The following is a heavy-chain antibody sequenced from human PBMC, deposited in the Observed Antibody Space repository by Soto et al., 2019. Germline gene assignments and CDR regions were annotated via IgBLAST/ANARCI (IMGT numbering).Heavy chain of an antibody. V-gene: IGHV1-18*01. CDR1: GYTFTNYS. J-gene: IGHJ4*02. D-gene: IGHD3-10*01. CDR2: VSPYYGNT. CDR3: ARKVLLCDY. Sequence: QVQLVQSGAEVKKPGASVKVSCKASGYTFTNYSITWVRQAPGQGLEWMGWVSPYYGNTYYAQKFKGRLTMTPDTSTSTAYMELRSLRSDDTAIYYCARKVLLCDYWGQGTLVTVSS.